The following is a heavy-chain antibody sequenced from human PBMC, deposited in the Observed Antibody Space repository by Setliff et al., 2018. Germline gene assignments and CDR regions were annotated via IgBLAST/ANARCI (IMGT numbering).Heavy chain of an antibody. D-gene: IGHD1-1*01. CDR3: ARDMGQPYYFES. Sequence: SETLSLTCAVYGDSFSDYYWGWIRQPPGKGLEWIGSIYYTGSTYYTPSLKSRVTMSVDTSKRKFSLKLGSATAADTAVYYCARDMGQPYYFESWGLGTLVTVSS. J-gene: IGHJ4*02. CDR1: GDSFSDYY. CDR2: IYYTGST. V-gene: IGHV4-39*07.